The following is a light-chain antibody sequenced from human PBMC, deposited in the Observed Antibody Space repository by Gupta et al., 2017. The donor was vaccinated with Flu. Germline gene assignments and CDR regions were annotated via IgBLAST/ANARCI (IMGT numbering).Light chain of an antibody. Sequence: SSYVDVYNYFSWYQQHPGKAPQLMLFDVSNRPSGVPDRFSGSNSCNTASLTISGLQAEDEADYYCCSYAGSYTLNVFGTGTKVTVL. J-gene: IGLJ1*01. V-gene: IGLV2-11*01. CDR3: CSYAGSYTLNV. CDR1: SSYVDVYNY. CDR2: DVS.